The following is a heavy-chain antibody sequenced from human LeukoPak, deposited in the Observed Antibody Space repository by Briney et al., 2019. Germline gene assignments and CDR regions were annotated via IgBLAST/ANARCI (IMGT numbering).Heavy chain of an antibody. D-gene: IGHD3-22*01. Sequence: SETLSLTCTVSGGSISSYYWTWLRQPAGKGLEWIGRIYSSGSTNYNPSLKSRVTMSVDKSQNQFSLKLSSVTAADTAVYYCARARDYYDSSSYPNWFDPWGQGTLVTVSS. CDR3: ARARDYYDSSSYPNWFDP. J-gene: IGHJ5*02. CDR1: GGSISSYY. V-gene: IGHV4-4*07. CDR2: IYSSGST.